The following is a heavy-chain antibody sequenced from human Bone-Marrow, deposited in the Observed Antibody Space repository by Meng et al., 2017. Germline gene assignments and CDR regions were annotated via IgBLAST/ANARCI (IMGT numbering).Heavy chain of an antibody. D-gene: IGHD2-2*01. CDR2: IDTKTGSP. CDR3: TRDGYSDCSRTSCFDY. J-gene: IGHJ4*02. Sequence: EKLGQSWSELRQPRASCKVSYKASGYTLTSLAINSLRKAPGQGLEWMGWIDTKTGSPRYAQGFKGRLVFSSDTSVSTAYLEISGLKADDTAVYYCTRDGYSDCSRTSCFDYWGQGTLVTVSS. V-gene: IGHV7-4-1*02. CDR1: GYTLTSLA.